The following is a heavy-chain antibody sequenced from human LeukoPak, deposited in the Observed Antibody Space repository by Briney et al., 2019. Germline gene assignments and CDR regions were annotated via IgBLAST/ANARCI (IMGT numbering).Heavy chain of an antibody. V-gene: IGHV1-69*13. J-gene: IGHJ4*02. Sequence: GASVKVSCKASGGTFSSYAINWVRQAPGQGLEWMGGIIPIFGTANYAQKFQDRVPITADESTSTAYMELSSLRSEDTAIYYCASRLYCSNTRCRNFPFAYWGQGTLVTVSS. CDR1: GGTFSSYA. CDR2: IIPIFGTA. D-gene: IGHD2-2*01. CDR3: ASRLYCSNTRCRNFPFAY.